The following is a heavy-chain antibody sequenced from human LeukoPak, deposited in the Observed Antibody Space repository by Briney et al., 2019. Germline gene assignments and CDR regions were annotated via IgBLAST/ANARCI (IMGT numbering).Heavy chain of an antibody. D-gene: IGHD2-15*01. CDR2: IHHSGGT. J-gene: IGHJ4*02. CDR1: GYANSSGFY. Sequence: SGTLSLTCTVSGYANSSGFYWGWIRQPPGKGLEWIGSIHHSGGTYYNPSLKTRVTISIDTSKNHFSLKLSSVTAADTAVYYCAKDRSTRGRMGYWGQGTLVTVSS. CDR3: AKDRSTRGRMGY. V-gene: IGHV4-38-2*02.